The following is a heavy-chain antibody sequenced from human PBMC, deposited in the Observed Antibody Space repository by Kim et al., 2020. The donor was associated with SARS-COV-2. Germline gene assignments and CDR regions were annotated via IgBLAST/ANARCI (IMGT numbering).Heavy chain of an antibody. J-gene: IGHJ3*02. D-gene: IGHD2-21*02. V-gene: IGHV4-39*01. Sequence: RVTISVDTSKNQFSLKLSSVTAADTAVYYCARWTGLAYCGGDCYYDAFDIWGQGTMVTVSS. CDR3: ARWTGLAYCGGDCYYDAFDI.